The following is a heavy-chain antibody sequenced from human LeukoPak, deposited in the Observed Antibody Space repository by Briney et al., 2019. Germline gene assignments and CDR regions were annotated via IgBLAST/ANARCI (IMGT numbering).Heavy chain of an antibody. V-gene: IGHV3-7*04. CDR1: GVTLGDHW. Sequence: PGGSLRLSCEAYGVTLGDHWMTWVRQAPGKGLEWVAYIKQDGSAKDYVDSVKGRFTISRDNSKNSLYLQMNSLRAEDTAVYYCARGGWSLDYWGQGTLVTVSS. J-gene: IGHJ4*02. CDR2: IKQDGSAK. CDR3: ARGGWSLDY. D-gene: IGHD6-19*01.